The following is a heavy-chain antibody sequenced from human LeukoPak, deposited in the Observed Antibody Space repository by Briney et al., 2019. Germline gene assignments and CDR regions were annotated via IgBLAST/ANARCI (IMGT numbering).Heavy chain of an antibody. V-gene: IGHV3-30*18. CDR2: MSHDGNNK. Sequence: GSLRLSCAASGFTFSNYGMHWVRQAPGKGLEWMAVMSHDGNNKNYADSVKGRFTISRDNSKNTLFLQMNSLRAEDTAVYYCAKGEGITGTATPDYWGQGTLLTVSS. CDR1: GFTFSNYG. J-gene: IGHJ4*02. D-gene: IGHD1-20*01. CDR3: AKGEGITGTATPDY.